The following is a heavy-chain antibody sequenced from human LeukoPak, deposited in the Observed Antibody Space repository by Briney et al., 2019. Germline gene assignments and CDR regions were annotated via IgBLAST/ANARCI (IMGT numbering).Heavy chain of an antibody. CDR3: ARQTTPHGNFDY. Sequence: GGGLRLSCAAPGVILSNYAMHWGREPAGKGVEWVSALGTAGDAVSPGSVKGRFTISRDNAKKSLFLQTSSLRAEDTAIYYCARQTTPHGNFDYWGQGTLVTVSS. V-gene: IGHV3-13*01. J-gene: IGHJ4*02. CDR2: LGTAGDA. D-gene: IGHD1-14*01. CDR1: GVILSNYA.